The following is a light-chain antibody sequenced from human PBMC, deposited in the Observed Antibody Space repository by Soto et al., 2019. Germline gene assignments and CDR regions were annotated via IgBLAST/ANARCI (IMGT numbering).Light chain of an antibody. Sequence: QSALTQPASVSGSPGQSITISCTGSSSDVGGYDYVSWYQQHPGKAPKLMIYEVNNRPSRVSNRFSCSKSGNTASLTISGLQAEDDADYYCSSYTSISSWVFGGGTKLTVL. J-gene: IGLJ3*02. CDR2: EVN. V-gene: IGLV2-14*01. CDR1: SSDVGGYDY. CDR3: SSYTSISSWV.